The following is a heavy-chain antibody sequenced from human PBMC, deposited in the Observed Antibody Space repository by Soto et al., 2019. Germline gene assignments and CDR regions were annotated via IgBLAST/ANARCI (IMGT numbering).Heavy chain of an antibody. Sequence: SSETLSLTCTVSGGSISSCGSYWGWIRQPPGKGLEWIGYIYYSGNTYFNPSLKSRVTLSVDTSNNQFSLNLSSVTAADTAVYYCVRYCSSTKCPFDYWGQGTLVTVSS. CDR1: GGSISSCGSY. V-gene: IGHV4-30-4*01. CDR2: IYYSGNT. D-gene: IGHD2-2*01. J-gene: IGHJ4*02. CDR3: VRYCSSTKCPFDY.